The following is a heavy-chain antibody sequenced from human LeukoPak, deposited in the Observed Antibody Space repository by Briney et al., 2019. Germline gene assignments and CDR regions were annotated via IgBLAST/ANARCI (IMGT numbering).Heavy chain of an antibody. Sequence: GGSLRLSCAASGLTFSSYAMSWVRQAPGKGLEWVSAISGSGGSTYYADSVKGRFTISRDNSKNTLYLQMNSLRAEDTAVYYCANDIPRIAYCSGGSCDGYWGQGTLVTVSS. V-gene: IGHV3-23*01. D-gene: IGHD2-15*01. CDR1: GLTFSSYA. CDR2: ISGSGGST. CDR3: ANDIPRIAYCSGGSCDGY. J-gene: IGHJ4*02.